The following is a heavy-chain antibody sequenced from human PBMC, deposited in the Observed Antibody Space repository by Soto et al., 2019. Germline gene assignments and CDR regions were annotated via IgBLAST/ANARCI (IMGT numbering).Heavy chain of an antibody. Sequence: QVQLVESGGVVVQPGRSLRLSCAASGFTFSSYGMHWVRQAPGKGLEWVAVIWYDGSNKYYADSVKGRFTISRDNSKNTLYLQMNSLRAEDTAVYYCARDIGAGENWFDPWGQGTLVTVSS. CDR3: ARDIGAGENWFDP. J-gene: IGHJ5*02. CDR1: GFTFSSYG. CDR2: IWYDGSNK. V-gene: IGHV3-33*01. D-gene: IGHD6-6*01.